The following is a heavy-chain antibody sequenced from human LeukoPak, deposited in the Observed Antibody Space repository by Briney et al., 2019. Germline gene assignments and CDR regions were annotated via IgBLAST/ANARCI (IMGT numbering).Heavy chain of an antibody. CDR1: AFTVRSYS. CDR3: ARDQSVGAYADAFDI. Sequence: AGTLRRYCAAPAFTVRSYSRNWLRQDPGKGQEWLSYISSSSSYIYYADSVKGRFTISRDNAKNSLYLQMNSLRAEDTAVYYCARDQSVGAYADAFDIWGQGTMVTVSS. CDR2: ISSSSSYI. J-gene: IGHJ3*02. D-gene: IGHD1-26*01. V-gene: IGHV3-21*01.